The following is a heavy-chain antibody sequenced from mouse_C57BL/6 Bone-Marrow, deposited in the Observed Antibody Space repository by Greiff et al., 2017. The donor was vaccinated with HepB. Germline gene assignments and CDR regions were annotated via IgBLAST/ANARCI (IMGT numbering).Heavy chain of an antibody. J-gene: IGHJ3*01. CDR3: AIGGYSNYLAWFAY. CDR2: IYPSDSET. CDR1: GYTFTSYW. V-gene: IGHV1-61*01. D-gene: IGHD2-5*01. Sequence: VQLQQSGAELVRPGSSVKLSCKASGYTFTSYWMDWVKQRPGQGLEWIGNIYPSDSETHYNQKFKDKATLTVDKSSSTAYMQLSSLTSEDSAVYYCAIGGYSNYLAWFAYWGQGTRVTVSA.